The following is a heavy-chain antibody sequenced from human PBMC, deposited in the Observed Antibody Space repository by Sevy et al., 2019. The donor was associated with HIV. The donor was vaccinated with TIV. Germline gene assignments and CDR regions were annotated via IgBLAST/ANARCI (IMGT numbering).Heavy chain of an antibody. V-gene: IGHV3-30*02. J-gene: IGHJ3*02. CDR1: GFTFSNYG. D-gene: IGHD2-8*02. Sequence: GGSLRLSCAASGFTFSNYGIHWVRQAPGKGLEWVACIRYDGSNEYYVDSVKGRFTISRDNSKSTLYLQMNSLSAEDTAVYYCAKDPKVLLVVYAIPFDALDIWGQGTMVTVSS. CDR3: AKDPKVLLVVYAIPFDALDI. CDR2: IRYDGSNE.